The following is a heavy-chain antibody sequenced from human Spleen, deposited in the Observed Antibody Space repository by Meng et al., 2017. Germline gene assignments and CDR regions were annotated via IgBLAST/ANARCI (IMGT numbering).Heavy chain of an antibody. J-gene: IGHJ4*02. CDR3: ARYHLYRQVDYYFDY. D-gene: IGHD1-26*01. CDR2: IIPIFGTA. CDR1: GGTFSSYA. Sequence: SVKVSCKASGGTFSSYAISWVRQAPGQGLEWMGGIIPIFGTANYAQKFQGRVTITADKSTSTAYMELSSLRSEDTAVYYCARYHLYRQVDYYFDYWGQGTLVTVSS. V-gene: IGHV1-69*06.